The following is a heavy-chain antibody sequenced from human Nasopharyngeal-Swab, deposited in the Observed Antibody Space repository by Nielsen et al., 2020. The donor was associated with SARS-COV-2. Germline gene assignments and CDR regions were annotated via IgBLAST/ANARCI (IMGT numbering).Heavy chain of an antibody. CDR1: GGSISSYY. CDR3: ARASPQRITIFGVVDAFDI. CDR2: IYYSGST. D-gene: IGHD3-3*01. V-gene: IGHV4-59*01. Sequence: SETLSLTCTVPGGSISSYYWSWIRQPPGKGLEWIGYIYYSGSTNYNPSLKSRVTISVDTSKNQFSLKLSSVTAADTAVYYCARASPQRITIFGVVDAFDIWGQGTMVTVSS. J-gene: IGHJ3*02.